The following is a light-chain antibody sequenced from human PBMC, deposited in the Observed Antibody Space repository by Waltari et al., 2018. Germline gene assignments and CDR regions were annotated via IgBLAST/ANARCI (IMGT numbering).Light chain of an antibody. J-gene: IGKJ2*01. CDR2: GAS. CDR1: QSVSSN. CDR3: QQYNNWPPYT. Sequence: EIVMTQSPATLSVSPGERATLSCRASQSVSSNLAWSQQKPGQAPRLLIYGASTRATGIPARFSGSGSGTEFTLTISSLQSEDFAVYYCQQYNNWPPYTFGQGTKLEIK. V-gene: IGKV3-15*01.